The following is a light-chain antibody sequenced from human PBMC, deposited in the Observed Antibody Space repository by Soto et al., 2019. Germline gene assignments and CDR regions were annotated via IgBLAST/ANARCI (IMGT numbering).Light chain of an antibody. CDR2: AAS. J-gene: IGKJ1*01. CDR3: LQYNKSSWT. Sequence: DIQMTQPPSSLSASVGDRVTITCRASQGIRSDLAWYQHKPGKAPKRLIYAASTLHSGVPSRFGGSGSGTEFTLTISSLQPEDFADYYCLQYNKSSWTFGQGTKVEIK. V-gene: IGKV1-17*01. CDR1: QGIRSD.